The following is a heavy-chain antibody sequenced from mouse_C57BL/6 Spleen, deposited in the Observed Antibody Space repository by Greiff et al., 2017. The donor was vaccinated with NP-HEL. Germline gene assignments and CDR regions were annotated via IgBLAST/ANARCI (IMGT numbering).Heavy chain of an antibody. CDR2: ISDGGSYT. D-gene: IGHD2-4*01. Sequence: EVNLVESGGGLVKPGGSLKLSCAASGFTFSSYAMSWVRQTPEKRLEWVATISDGGSYTYYPDNVKGRFTISRDNAKNNLYLQMSHLKSEDTAMYYCARDYDSHFDYWGQGTTLTVSS. CDR1: GFTFSSYA. CDR3: ARDYDSHFDY. V-gene: IGHV5-4*01. J-gene: IGHJ2*01.